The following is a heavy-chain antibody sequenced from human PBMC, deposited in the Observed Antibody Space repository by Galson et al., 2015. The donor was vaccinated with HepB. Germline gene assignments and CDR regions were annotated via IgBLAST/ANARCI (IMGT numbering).Heavy chain of an antibody. D-gene: IGHD6-19*01. CDR1: GFTFSSYW. V-gene: IGHV3-7*01. Sequence: LRLSCAASGFTFSSYWMSWVRQAPGKGLEWVANIKQDGSEKYYVDSVKGRFTISRDNAKNSLYLQMNSLRAEETAVYYCARDLRGSGWYVDYWGQGTLVTASS. CDR3: ARDLRGSGWYVDY. J-gene: IGHJ4*02. CDR2: IKQDGSEK.